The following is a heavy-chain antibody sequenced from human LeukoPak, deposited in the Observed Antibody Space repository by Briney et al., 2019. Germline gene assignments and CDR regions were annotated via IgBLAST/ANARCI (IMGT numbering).Heavy chain of an antibody. CDR1: RYTLTELS. V-gene: IGHV1-24*01. J-gene: IGHJ4*02. Sequence: ASVKVSCKVSRYTLTELSMHWVRQAPGKGLEWMGGFDPEDGETICAQKFQGRVTMTEDTSTDTAYMELSSLRSEDTAVYYCATGVVPAAGVAYWGQGTLVTVSS. CDR2: FDPEDGET. CDR3: ATGVVPAAGVAY. D-gene: IGHD2-2*01.